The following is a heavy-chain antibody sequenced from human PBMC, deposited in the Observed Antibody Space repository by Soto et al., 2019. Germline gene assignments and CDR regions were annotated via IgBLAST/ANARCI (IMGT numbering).Heavy chain of an antibody. CDR2: IYHSGST. CDR3: ARSGTGYSYGHGFDP. V-gene: IGHV4-38-2*01. D-gene: IGHD5-18*01. CDR1: GYSISSGYY. Sequence: SETLSLTCAVSGYSISSGYYCGWIRQPPGKGLEWIGSIYHSGSTYYNPSLKSRVTISVDTSKNQFSLKLSSVTAADTAVYYCARSGTGYSYGHGFDPWGQGTLVTVSS. J-gene: IGHJ5*02.